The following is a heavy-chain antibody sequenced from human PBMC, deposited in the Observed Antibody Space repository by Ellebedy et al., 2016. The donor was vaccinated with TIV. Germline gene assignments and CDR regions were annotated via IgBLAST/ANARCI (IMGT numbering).Heavy chain of an antibody. V-gene: IGHV4-39*01. CDR2: IDYSWST. CDR3: ASLEMATILDAFDI. Sequence: MPSETLSLTCAVSGGSISSSSYYWGWIRQHPGRGLEWIGKIDYSWSTYYNPSLKSLVTISVDTSKNQFSLKLSSLIAADTAVYYCASLEMATILDAFDIWGQGTKVTVSS. CDR1: GGSISSSSYY. J-gene: IGHJ3*02. D-gene: IGHD5-24*01.